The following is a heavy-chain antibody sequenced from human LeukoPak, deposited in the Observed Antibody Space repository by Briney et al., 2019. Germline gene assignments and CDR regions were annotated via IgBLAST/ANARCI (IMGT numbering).Heavy chain of an antibody. D-gene: IGHD2-2*01. V-gene: IGHV3-23*01. CDR2: ISGSGGST. CDR3: APGGDYCSSSSCPS. Sequence: PGGSLRLSCAASGFTFSSYAMSWVRQAPGKGLEWVSAISGSGGSTYYADSVKGRFTISRDDSKNSLYLQMNSLKTEDTAVYYCAPGGDYCSSSSCPSWGQGTIVTVSS. CDR1: GFTFSSYA. J-gene: IGHJ3*01.